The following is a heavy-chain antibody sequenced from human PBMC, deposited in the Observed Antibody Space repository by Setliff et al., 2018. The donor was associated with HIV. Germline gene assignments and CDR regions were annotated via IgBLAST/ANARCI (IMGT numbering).Heavy chain of an antibody. CDR3: TRRSRAPGIESLEAY. D-gene: IGHD2-15*01. CDR1: GYTFTNYW. Sequence: GESLKISCRASGYTFTNYWIGWVRQMPGKGLEWIGVIYPGDSVTRYGPSFQGQVSISADRSITTAYLQWDSLKASDTAMYYCTRRSRAPGIESLEAYWGQGTLVTVSS. CDR2: IYPGDSVT. V-gene: IGHV5-51*01. J-gene: IGHJ4*02.